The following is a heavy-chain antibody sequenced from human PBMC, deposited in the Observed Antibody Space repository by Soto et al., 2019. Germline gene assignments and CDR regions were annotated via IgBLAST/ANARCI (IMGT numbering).Heavy chain of an antibody. CDR1: GVSIGCGGYY. V-gene: IGHV4-31*03. CDR2: IYYSRIT. Sequence: QVQLQESGPGLVKPSQTLSLTCTVSGVSIGCGGYYWSWIRQHPGKGLEWIGYIYYSRITYYNPSLYSRFTISVDTSKNPFSLQLSSVTCADKAVYYCARSPGYYVDYWGQGTLVTVS. CDR3: ARSPGYYVDY. J-gene: IGHJ4*02.